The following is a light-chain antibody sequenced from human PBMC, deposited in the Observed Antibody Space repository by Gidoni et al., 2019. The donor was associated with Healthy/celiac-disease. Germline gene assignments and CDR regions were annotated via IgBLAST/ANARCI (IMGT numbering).Light chain of an antibody. CDR3: QQSDSTLWT. V-gene: IGKV1-39*01. J-gene: IGKJ1*01. CDR2: AAS. Sequence: DIQMTQAPSSLSASVGDSVTITCRASQSISSYLNWYQQKPGKAPKRLIYAASSLQSGVPSRFSGSGSGTDFTLTISSLQPEDFATYYCQQSDSTLWTFGQGTKGESK. CDR1: QSISSY.